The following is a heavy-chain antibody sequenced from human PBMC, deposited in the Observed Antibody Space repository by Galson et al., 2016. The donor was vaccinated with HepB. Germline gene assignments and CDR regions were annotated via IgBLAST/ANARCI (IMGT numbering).Heavy chain of an antibody. CDR3: ARDFYDILTGYYTNYYDP. Sequence: LRLSCAASGLTFSTSGMHWVRQAPGKGLEWVALIWYDGTKKFYADSVKGRFTISRDNSENTLYLQMNSLRAEDTAVYYCARDFYDILTGYYTNYYDPWGPGTLVTVSS. CDR2: IWYDGTKK. J-gene: IGHJ5*02. D-gene: IGHD3-9*01. CDR1: GLTFSTSG. V-gene: IGHV3-33*01.